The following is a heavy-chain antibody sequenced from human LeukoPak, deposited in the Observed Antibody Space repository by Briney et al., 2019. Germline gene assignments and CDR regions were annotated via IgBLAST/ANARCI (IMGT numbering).Heavy chain of an antibody. J-gene: IGHJ4*02. CDR3: ARAAGHYFDY. V-gene: IGHV3-21*01. CDR2: ITSTSSDL. CDR1: GFSFKSHS. D-gene: IGHD3-10*01. Sequence: GGSLRLSCAAAGFSFKSHSMNWVRQAPGKGLEWVSFITSTSSDLFYADSVKGRFTVPRDNARNSLYLQMNNLRAEDTAVYYCARAAGHYFDYWGQGSLVTVSS.